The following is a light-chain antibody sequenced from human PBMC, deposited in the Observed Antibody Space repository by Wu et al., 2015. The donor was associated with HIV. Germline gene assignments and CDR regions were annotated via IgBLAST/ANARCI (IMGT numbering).Light chain of an antibody. CDR3: QQSYSTFVT. CDR1: QSVSSSY. J-gene: IGKJ4*01. V-gene: IGKV3D-20*02. CDR2: NTN. Sequence: EIVLTQSPGTLSLSPGERATLSCRASQSVSSSYLAWYQQKPGQAPRLLIYNTNTRASGIPARFSGSGSGTDFNLTITSLQPEDFASYYCQQSYSTFVTFGGGTKVEIK.